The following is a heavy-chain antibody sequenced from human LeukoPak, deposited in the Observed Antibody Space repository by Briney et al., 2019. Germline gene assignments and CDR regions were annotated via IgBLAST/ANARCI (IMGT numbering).Heavy chain of an antibody. V-gene: IGHV4-38-2*02. D-gene: IGHD3-10*01. CDR1: GYSITIGYY. Sequence: SETLSLTCTVSGYSITIGYYWGWIRQPPGKGLECIGSIYHSGSTYYNPSLKSRVTMSVETSKNQFSLTLSSVTAADTAVYYCARVLDYYGSGTYSFDYWGQGTLVTVSS. CDR3: ARVLDYYGSGTYSFDY. CDR2: IYHSGST. J-gene: IGHJ4*02.